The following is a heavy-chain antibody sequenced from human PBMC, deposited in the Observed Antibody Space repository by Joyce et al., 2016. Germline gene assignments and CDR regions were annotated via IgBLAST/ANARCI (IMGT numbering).Heavy chain of an antibody. CDR2: IHPNRGGA. CDR3: ARDLSGTTVITMAY. J-gene: IGHJ4*02. CDR1: GYTFSDYF. D-gene: IGHD4-17*01. Sequence: QVHLAQSGAELKRPGASVNVSCKASGYTFSDYFVHWLRQAPGRGLEGRDRIHPNRGGANRPQRFQGRVTMATDTAINTAYMELRSLTSDDTAVYYCARDLSGTTVITMAYWGQGTLVTVSS. V-gene: IGHV1-2*06.